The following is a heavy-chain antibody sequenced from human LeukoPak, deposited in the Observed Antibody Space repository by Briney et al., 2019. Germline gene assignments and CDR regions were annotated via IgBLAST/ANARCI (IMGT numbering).Heavy chain of an antibody. CDR1: GFTFSSYW. D-gene: IGHD3-3*01. CDR2: INSDGSST. CDR3: AKDRLQSWSGYYFGLFDY. V-gene: IGHV3-74*01. J-gene: IGHJ4*02. Sequence: GGSLRLSCAASGFTFSSYWMPWVRQAPGKGLVWVSRINSDGSSTSYADSVKGRFTISRDNSKNTLFLRMSGLRAEDTAIYYCAKDRLQSWSGYYFGLFDYWGQGALVTVSS.